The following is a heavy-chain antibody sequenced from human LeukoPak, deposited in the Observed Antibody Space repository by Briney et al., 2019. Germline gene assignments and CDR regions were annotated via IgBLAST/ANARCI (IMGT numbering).Heavy chain of an antibody. J-gene: IGHJ6*03. CDR2: ISTSGSTI. Sequence: GGSLRLSCAASGFTFSSYEMNWVRQAPGKGLEWVSYISTSGSTINYADSVKGRFTISRDNAKNSLYLQMNSLRAEDTAVYYCARASNYGLDYYYMDVWGKGTTVTVSS. CDR1: GFTFSSYE. V-gene: IGHV3-48*03. CDR3: ARASNYGLDYYYMDV. D-gene: IGHD4-11*01.